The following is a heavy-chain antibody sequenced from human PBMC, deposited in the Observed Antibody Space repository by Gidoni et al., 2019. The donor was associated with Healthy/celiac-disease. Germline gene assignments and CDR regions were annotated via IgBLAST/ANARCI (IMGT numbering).Heavy chain of an antibody. CDR3: ARRAGTPPCFDFDY. CDR1: GYTFTGYY. J-gene: IGHJ4*02. D-gene: IGHD2-15*01. Sequence: QVQLVQSGAEVKKPGASVKVSCKASGYTFTGYYMHWVRQAPGQGLEWMGWINPNSGGTNDAQKFQGRVTMTRDTSISTAYMELSRLRSDDTAVYYCARRAGTPPCFDFDYWGQGTLVTVSS. CDR2: INPNSGGT. V-gene: IGHV1-2*02.